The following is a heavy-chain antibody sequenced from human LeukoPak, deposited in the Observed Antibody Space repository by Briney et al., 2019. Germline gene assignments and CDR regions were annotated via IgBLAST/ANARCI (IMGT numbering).Heavy chain of an antibody. D-gene: IGHD1-26*01. CDR2: MRPSSGKT. CDR1: GYNFINYD. CDR3: ARERGGQAGSYFPS. V-gene: IGHV1-8*01. Sequence: GASVKVSCKTSGYNFINYDIIWVRQAPGQGLEWMGWMRPSSGKTGYAQKFQGRVTMTRNISISTAYMELSSLRFEDTAVYYCARERGGQAGSYFPSWGQGTLVTVSS. J-gene: IGHJ4*02.